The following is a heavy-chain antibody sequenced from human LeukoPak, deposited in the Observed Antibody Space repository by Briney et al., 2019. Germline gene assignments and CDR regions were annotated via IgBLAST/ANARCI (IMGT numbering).Heavy chain of an antibody. CDR2: IYHSGST. Sequence: PSGTLSLTCAVSGGSISSGGYSWSWIRQPPGKGLEWIGYIYHSGSTYYNPSLKSRVTISVDRSKNQFSLKLSSVTAADTAVYYCARTPAGYFDLWGRGTLVTVSS. D-gene: IGHD2-2*01. V-gene: IGHV4-30-2*01. J-gene: IGHJ2*01. CDR1: GGSISSGGYS. CDR3: ARTPAGYFDL.